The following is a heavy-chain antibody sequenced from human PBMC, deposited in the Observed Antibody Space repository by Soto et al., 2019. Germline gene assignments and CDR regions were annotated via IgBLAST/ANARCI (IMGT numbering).Heavy chain of an antibody. J-gene: IGHJ4*02. Sequence: SETLSLTCTVSGGSISSGGYYWSWIRQHPGNGLEWIGYIYYSGSTYYNPSLKSRVTISVDTSQNQFSLKLSSVTAADTAVYYCARDLVAPGFYFDYWGQGTLVTVSS. D-gene: IGHD2-15*01. CDR1: GGSISSGGYY. CDR3: ARDLVAPGFYFDY. V-gene: IGHV4-31*03. CDR2: IYYSGST.